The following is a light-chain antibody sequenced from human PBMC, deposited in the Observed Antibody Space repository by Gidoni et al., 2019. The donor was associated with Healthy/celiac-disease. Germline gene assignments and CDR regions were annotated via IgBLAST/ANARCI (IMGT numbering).Light chain of an antibody. J-gene: IGKJ2*01. Sequence: DIQMTQSPSSLSASVGDRVTITCRASQSISSYLNWYQQKPGKAPKLLIYAASSLHGGVSSRFSGSGSGTDFTLTISSLQPEDFATYYCQQSYSTPYSFGPGTKLEIK. V-gene: IGKV1-39*01. CDR2: AAS. CDR1: QSISSY. CDR3: QQSYSTPYS.